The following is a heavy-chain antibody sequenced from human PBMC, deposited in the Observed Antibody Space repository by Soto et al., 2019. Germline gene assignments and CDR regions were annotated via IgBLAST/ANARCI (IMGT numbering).Heavy chain of an antibody. CDR2: IDYNGGT. V-gene: IGHV4-4*02. CDR3: VKNGHYCLEH. D-gene: IGHD2-15*01. Sequence: QVRLQQSGPGLLKPTGTPSLTCAVFGDSISTNTWWSWVRQSPGKGLEWIGQIDYNGGTNYNPSLESRVTISTDRSMTQFSLKLTSLTAADTAIYYCVKNGHYCLEHWGQGTPVTVSS. J-gene: IGHJ4*02. CDR1: GDSISTNTW.